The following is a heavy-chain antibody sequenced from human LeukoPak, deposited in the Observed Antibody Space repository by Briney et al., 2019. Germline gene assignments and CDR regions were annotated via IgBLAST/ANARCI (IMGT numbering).Heavy chain of an antibody. CDR1: GYSFTSYW. J-gene: IGHJ4*02. D-gene: IGHD3-3*02. V-gene: IGHV5-51*01. CDR3: ARHRESPFRDFDY. Sequence: GESLKISCKGSGYSFTSYWIGWVRQMPGKGLEWMGIIYPADSDTRYSPSFQGQVTISVDKSISTAYLQWSSLKASDTAMYYCARHRESPFRDFDYWGQGTLVTVSS. CDR2: IYPADSDT.